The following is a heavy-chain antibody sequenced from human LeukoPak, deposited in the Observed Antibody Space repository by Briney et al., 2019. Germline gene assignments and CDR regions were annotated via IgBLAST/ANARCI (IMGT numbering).Heavy chain of an antibody. J-gene: IGHJ4*02. CDR2: IYHSGST. V-gene: IGHV4-4*02. Sequence: PSETLSLTCAVSGGSISSSNWWSWVRQPPGKGLEWIGEIYHSGSTNYNPSLKSRVTTSVDKSKNQFSLKLSSVTAADTAVYYCASTEYYYDSSGYEGIDYWGQGTLVTVSS. CDR3: ASTEYYYDSSGYEGIDY. CDR1: GGSISSSNW. D-gene: IGHD3-22*01.